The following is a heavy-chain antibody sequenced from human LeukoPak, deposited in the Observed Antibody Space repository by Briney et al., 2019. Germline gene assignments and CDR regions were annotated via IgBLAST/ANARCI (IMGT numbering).Heavy chain of an antibody. Sequence: SGGSLRLSCAASGFTFNNSWMHWVRQAPGKGLEWVANIKEDGSGTHYVDSVKGRFTISRDNAKNSLFLQMDSLRAEDTALYYCARGSGWVIDYWGQGTLVTVSS. D-gene: IGHD6-19*01. CDR1: GFTFNNSW. J-gene: IGHJ4*02. CDR3: ARGSGWVIDY. CDR2: IKEDGSGT. V-gene: IGHV3-7*01.